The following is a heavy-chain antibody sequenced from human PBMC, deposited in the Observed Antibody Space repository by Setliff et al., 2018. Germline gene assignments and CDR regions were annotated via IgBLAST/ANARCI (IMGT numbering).Heavy chain of an antibody. V-gene: IGHV1-18*01. Sequence: ASVKVSCKATNYTFINYGMSWVRQIPGHGLEWMGWISGSSGDASYAQKFQGRVIITLDTLTTTAYMELRSLRSDDTAVYYCARDSRIRFTKEEGGAYYYGMDVWGQGTTVTVSS. J-gene: IGHJ6*02. D-gene: IGHD2-8*01. CDR1: NYTFINYG. CDR3: ARDSRIRFTKEEGGAYYYGMDV. CDR2: ISGSSGDA.